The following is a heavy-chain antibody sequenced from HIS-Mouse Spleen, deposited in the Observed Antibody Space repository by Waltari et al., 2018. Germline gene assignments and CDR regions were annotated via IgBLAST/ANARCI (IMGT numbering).Heavy chain of an antibody. CDR1: GYTFTGYY. CDR2: INPNSGGT. V-gene: IGHV1-2*02. CDR3: ARDQLGGFDY. Sequence: QVQLVQSGAEVKKPGASVKVSCKASGYTFTGYYMHWVRQAPGQGLEWMGWINPNSGGTNYAQKCEGMVTRTRDTSISTAYSELSRLRSDDTAVYYCARDQLGGFDYWGQGTLVTVAS. J-gene: IGHJ4*02. D-gene: IGHD7-27*01.